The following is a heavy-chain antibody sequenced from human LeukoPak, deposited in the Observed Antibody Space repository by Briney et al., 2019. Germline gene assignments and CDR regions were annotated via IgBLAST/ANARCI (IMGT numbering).Heavy chain of an antibody. CDR1: DGFINGYY. D-gene: IGHD4-17*01. V-gene: IGHV4-4*07. J-gene: IGHJ4*02. CDR2: LYSSGTT. Sequence: SETLSLTCTISDGFINGYYRTWIRQPAGKGLEWIGRLYSSGTTYYNPSLKSRVTMSLDTSKNQFSLNLSSVTAADTAVYFCARGASAVTVDSWGQGTLVTVSS. CDR3: ARGASAVTVDS.